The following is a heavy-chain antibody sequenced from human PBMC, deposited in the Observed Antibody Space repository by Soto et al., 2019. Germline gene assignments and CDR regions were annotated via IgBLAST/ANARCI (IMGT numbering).Heavy chain of an antibody. CDR1: GYSFSSYW. V-gene: IGHV5-51*01. CDR3: ARRGYHYDSSAFSCYFHY. CDR2: IYPGDSQT. Sequence: GESLRISCKTSGYSFSSYWIGWVRQMPGKGLEWMGIIYPGDSQTRYSPSFQGQVSISADKSTSTAYLKWSSLKASDTAMYYCARRGYHYDSSAFSCYFHYWGPGILVTVS. D-gene: IGHD3-22*01. J-gene: IGHJ4*02.